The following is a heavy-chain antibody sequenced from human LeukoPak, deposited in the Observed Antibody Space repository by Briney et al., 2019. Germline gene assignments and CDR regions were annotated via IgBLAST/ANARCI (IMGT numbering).Heavy chain of an antibody. CDR2: VSYDGSNR. CDR1: GFTFSSYT. J-gene: IGHJ4*02. V-gene: IGHV3-30-3*01. CDR3: AVDYGDY. Sequence: GRSLRLSCAASGFTFSSYTMHWVRQAPGKGLEWVAVVSYDGSNRYYADSVKGRFTISRDNSKNTLYLQMNSLRFEDTAVYYCAVDYGDYWGQGTLVTVSS.